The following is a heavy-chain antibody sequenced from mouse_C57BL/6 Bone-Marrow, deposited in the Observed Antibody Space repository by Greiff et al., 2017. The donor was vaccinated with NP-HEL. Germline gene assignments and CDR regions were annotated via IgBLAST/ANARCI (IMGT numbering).Heavy chain of an antibody. CDR1: GFTFTDYY. D-gene: IGHD4-1*01. CDR2: INYDGSST. V-gene: IGHV5-16*01. Sequence: EVKVVESEGGLVQPGSSMKLSCTASGFTFTDYYMAWVRQVPEKGLEWVANINYDGSSTYYLDPLKSRFIISRDNAKNILYLQMSSLKSEDTATYYCARGLAWFAYWGQGTLVTVSA. CDR3: ARGLAWFAY. J-gene: IGHJ3*01.